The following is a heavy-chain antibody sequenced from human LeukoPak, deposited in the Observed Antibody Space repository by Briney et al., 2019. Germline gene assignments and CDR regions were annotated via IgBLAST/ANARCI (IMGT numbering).Heavy chain of an antibody. CDR1: GFIFSTYW. D-gene: IGHD3-9*01. Sequence: GGSLRLSCVASGFIFSTYWMTWVRQAPGKGLEWVANIKQDGSEKYYVDSVKGRFTSSRDNAKNSLYLQMNSLRAEDTAVYYCAKLSYYDILTGYPSFDYWGQGTLVTVSS. CDR3: AKLSYYDILTGYPSFDY. CDR2: IKQDGSEK. V-gene: IGHV3-7*03. J-gene: IGHJ4*02.